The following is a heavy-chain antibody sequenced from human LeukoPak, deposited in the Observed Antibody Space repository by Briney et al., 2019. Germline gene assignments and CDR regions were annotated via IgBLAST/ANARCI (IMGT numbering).Heavy chain of an antibody. Sequence: SETLSLTCTDSGGSISSYYWSWIRQPPGKGLEWIGYNYYSGSTNYNPSVKSRVTISVDTSKNQFSLKLSSVTAADTAVYYCARGVDYGEDYWGQGTLVTVSS. V-gene: IGHV4-59*01. CDR3: ARGVDYGEDY. CDR2: NYYSGST. J-gene: IGHJ4*02. D-gene: IGHD4/OR15-4a*01. CDR1: GGSISSYY.